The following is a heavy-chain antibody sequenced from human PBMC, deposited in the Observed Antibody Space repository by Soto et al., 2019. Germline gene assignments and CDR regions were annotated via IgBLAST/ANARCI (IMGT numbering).Heavy chain of an antibody. Sequence: GASVKVSCKASGGTFSSYAISWVRQAPGQGHEWMGGIIPIFGTANYAQKFQGRVTITADESTSTAYMELSSLRSEDTAVYYCARDRHDVVVPADVPTSMDVWGQGTTVTVSS. V-gene: IGHV1-69*13. CDR2: IIPIFGTA. J-gene: IGHJ6*02. CDR1: GGTFSSYA. D-gene: IGHD2-2*01. CDR3: ARDRHDVVVPADVPTSMDV.